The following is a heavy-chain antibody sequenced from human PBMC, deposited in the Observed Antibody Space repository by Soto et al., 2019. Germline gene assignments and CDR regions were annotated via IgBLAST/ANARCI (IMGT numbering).Heavy chain of an antibody. V-gene: IGHV3-7*01. CDR3: VTDLNWQGH. J-gene: IGHJ4*02. Sequence: PGGSLRLSCVVSGFSFSCVWMTLVRQAPGKGLECVANIKYDGSEEYYVDSVKGRFTISRDNAKNSLYLQMNSLRDEDSAVYYCVTDLNWQGHWGQGTLVTVSS. CDR1: GFSFSCVW. CDR2: IKYDGSEE.